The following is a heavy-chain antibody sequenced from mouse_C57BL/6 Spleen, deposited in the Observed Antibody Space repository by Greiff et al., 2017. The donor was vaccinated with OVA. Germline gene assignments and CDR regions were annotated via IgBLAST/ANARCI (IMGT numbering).Heavy chain of an antibody. CDR3: ASSISVYSNYEGDAMGY. CDR2: IRHKANGYTT. V-gene: IGHV7-3*01. J-gene: IGHJ4*01. D-gene: IGHD2-5*01. CDR1: GFTFTDYY. Sequence: EVMLVESGGGLVQPGGSLSLSCAASGFTFTDYYMSWVRQPPGKALEWLGFIRHKANGYTTEYSATVKGRFTISRDNSQSILYLQMNALSADDSDTYYCASSISVYSNYEGDAMGYWGQGTSVTVSS.